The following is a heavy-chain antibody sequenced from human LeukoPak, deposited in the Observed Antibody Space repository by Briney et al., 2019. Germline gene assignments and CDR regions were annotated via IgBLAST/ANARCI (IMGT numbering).Heavy chain of an antibody. D-gene: IGHD5-18*01. CDR1: GFTFGDHA. CDR2: IRSKGYGGTT. Sequence: GGSLRLSCTASGFTFGDHAMSWVRQAPGKGLEWVGFIRSKGYGGTTEYAASVKGRFTISRDDSKGIAYLQMNSLKIEDTAVYCTRGPTQQWLYYGMDVWGQGTRSLSP. J-gene: IGHJ6*02. V-gene: IGHV3-49*04. CDR3: TRGPTQQWLYYGMDV.